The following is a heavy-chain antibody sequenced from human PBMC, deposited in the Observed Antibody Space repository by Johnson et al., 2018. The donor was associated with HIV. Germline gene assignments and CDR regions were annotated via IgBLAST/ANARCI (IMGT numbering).Heavy chain of an antibody. Sequence: VQLVESGGGVVQPGGSLRLSCAASGFTFSSYAMHWVRQAPGKGLEYVSAISSNGGSTYYANSVKGRFTISRDNSKNTLYLQMNSLRAEDTAVYYCAKTHSGSYYDAFDIWGQGTMVTVSS. CDR1: GFTFSSYA. D-gene: IGHD1-26*01. V-gene: IGHV3-64*01. CDR3: AKTHSGSYYDAFDI. J-gene: IGHJ3*02. CDR2: ISSNGGST.